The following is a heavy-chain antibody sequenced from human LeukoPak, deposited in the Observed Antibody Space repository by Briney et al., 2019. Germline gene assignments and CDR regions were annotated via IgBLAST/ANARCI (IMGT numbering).Heavy chain of an antibody. CDR2: IYPGDSDT. Sequence: GASLKISCKGSGYSFTSYWIGWVRQMPGKGLEWMGIIYPGDSDTRYSPSFQGQVTISADKSIGTAYLQWSSLKASDTAMYYCARTGYTSRWAIDYWGQGTLVTVSS. D-gene: IGHD6-13*01. J-gene: IGHJ4*02. V-gene: IGHV5-51*01. CDR3: ARTGYTSRWAIDY. CDR1: GYSFTSYW.